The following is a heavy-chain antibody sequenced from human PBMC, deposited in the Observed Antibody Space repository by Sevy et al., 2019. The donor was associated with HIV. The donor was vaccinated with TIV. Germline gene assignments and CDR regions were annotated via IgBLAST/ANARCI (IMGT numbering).Heavy chain of an antibody. CDR3: AKGYCSGGSCPRDYYYYGMDV. CDR1: GFTVSRYA. Sequence: GGSLRLSCAASGFTVSRYAMNWVRQAPGKGLEWVSSISASGRSTYYADSVEGRFTISRDNSKNTLYLQMNSLRGDYTAVYYCAKGYCSGGSCPRDYYYYGMDVWGQGTTVTVSS. D-gene: IGHD2-15*01. CDR2: ISASGRST. V-gene: IGHV3-23*01. J-gene: IGHJ6*02.